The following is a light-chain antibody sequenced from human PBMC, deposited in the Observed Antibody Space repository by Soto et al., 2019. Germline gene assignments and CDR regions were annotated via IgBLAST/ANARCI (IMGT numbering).Light chain of an antibody. J-gene: IGKJ5*01. V-gene: IGKV3-11*01. CDR1: QGVNSS. Sequence: EIVLTQSPATLSLSPGERATISCRASQGVNSSLVWYQQKPGQAPRLLIHDPSKRATGIPARFSGSGSGTDFTLTIISLEPEDFAVYYCQQRKYWPPITFGQGTRLEIK. CDR2: DPS. CDR3: QQRKYWPPIT.